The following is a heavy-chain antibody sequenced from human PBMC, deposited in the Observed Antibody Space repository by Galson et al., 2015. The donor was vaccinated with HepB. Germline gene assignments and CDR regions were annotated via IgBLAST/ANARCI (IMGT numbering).Heavy chain of an antibody. D-gene: IGHD3-10*01. CDR3: ARERVLWFGESNDANYGMDV. Sequence: SLRLSCAASGFTFSSYGMHWVRQAPGKGLEWVAVIWYDGSNKYYADSVKGRFTISRDNSKNTLYLQMNSLRAEDTAVYYCARERVLWFGESNDANYGMDVWGQGTTVTVSS. CDR2: IWYDGSNK. J-gene: IGHJ6*02. V-gene: IGHV3-33*08. CDR1: GFTFSSYG.